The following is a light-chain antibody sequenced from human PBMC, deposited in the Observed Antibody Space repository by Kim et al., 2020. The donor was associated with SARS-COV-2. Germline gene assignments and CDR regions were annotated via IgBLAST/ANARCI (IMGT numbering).Light chain of an antibody. Sequence: SASVGDRVTITCRTSQSINNRLNWYQQRPVKAPNLLIYAASNLQPGVPSRFSASGSGADFTLTIINLQPEDFATYYCQQSDTSSYTFGQGTKLEI. V-gene: IGKV1-39*01. CDR2: AAS. J-gene: IGKJ2*01. CDR3: QQSDTSSYT. CDR1: QSINNR.